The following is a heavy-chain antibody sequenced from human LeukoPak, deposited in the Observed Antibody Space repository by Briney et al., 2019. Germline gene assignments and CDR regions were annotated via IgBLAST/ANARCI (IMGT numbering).Heavy chain of an antibody. Sequence: GESLKISCKGSGYSFTSYWIGWVRQMPGKGLEWMGIIYPGDSDTGYSPSFQGQVTISADKSISTAYLQWSSLKASDTAMYYCARHGPTYYDSSGYLVDYWGQGTLVTVSS. V-gene: IGHV5-51*01. CDR3: ARHGPTYYDSSGYLVDY. CDR2: IYPGDSDT. D-gene: IGHD3-22*01. J-gene: IGHJ4*02. CDR1: GYSFTSYW.